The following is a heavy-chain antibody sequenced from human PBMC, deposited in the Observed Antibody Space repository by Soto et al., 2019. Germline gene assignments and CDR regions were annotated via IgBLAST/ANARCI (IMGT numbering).Heavy chain of an antibody. CDR1: GGSMSSYY. Sequence: PSETLSLTCNVSGGSMSSYYWSWIRQPPGKGLEWIGYVYYSGSTNYNPSLKSRVTISVDTSKNQFSLKLSSVTAADTAVYYCASYANYNHFWGQGTLVTSPQ. D-gene: IGHD4-4*01. J-gene: IGHJ4*02. CDR2: VYYSGST. V-gene: IGHV4-59*01. CDR3: ASYANYNHF.